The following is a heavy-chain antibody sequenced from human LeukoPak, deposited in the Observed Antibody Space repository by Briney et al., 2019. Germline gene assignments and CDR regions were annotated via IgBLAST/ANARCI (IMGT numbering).Heavy chain of an antibody. D-gene: IGHD5-18*01. J-gene: IGHJ4*02. CDR3: ARRGRGYSYGFSDY. Sequence: SETLSLTCAVFGGSFSGYFWNWIRQPPGKGLEWIGEINHSGSINYNSSLKSRVTISVDTSKNQFSLKLSSVTAADTAVYYCARRGRGYSYGFSDYWGQGTLVTVSS. CDR2: INHSGSI. CDR1: GGSFSGYF. V-gene: IGHV4-34*01.